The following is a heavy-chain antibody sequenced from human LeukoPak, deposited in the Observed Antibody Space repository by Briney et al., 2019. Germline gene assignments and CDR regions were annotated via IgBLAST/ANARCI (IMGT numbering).Heavy chain of an antibody. V-gene: IGHV3-23*01. D-gene: IGHD3-22*01. CDR1: GFTFSSYA. CDR3: ARDGYYYDSSGPDX. Sequence: GGSLRLSCAASGFTFSSYAMSWVRQAPGKGLEWVSAISGSGGSTYYADSVKGRFTISRDNSKNTLYLQMNSLRAEDTAVYYCARDGYYYDSSGPDXWGQGTLVTXSS. CDR2: ISGSGGST. J-gene: IGHJ4*02.